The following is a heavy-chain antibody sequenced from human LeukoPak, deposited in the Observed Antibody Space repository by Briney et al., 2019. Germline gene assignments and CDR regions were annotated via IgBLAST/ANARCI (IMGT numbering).Heavy chain of an antibody. CDR3: ARDAEDLYSYCSFSFDY. CDR1: GYTFTGYY. CDR2: INPNSGGT. D-gene: IGHD5-18*01. V-gene: IGHV1-2*02. Sequence: GASVKVSCKASGYTFTGYYMHWVRQAPGQGLEWMGWINPNSGGTNYAQKFQGRVTMTRDTSISTAYMELSRLRSDDTAVYYCARDAEDLYSYCSFSFDYWGQGTLVTVSS. J-gene: IGHJ4*02.